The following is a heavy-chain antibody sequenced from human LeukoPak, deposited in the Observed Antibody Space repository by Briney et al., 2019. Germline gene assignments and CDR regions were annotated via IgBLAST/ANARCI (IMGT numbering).Heavy chain of an antibody. V-gene: IGHV3-15*01. J-gene: IGHJ4*02. CDR1: GFTFSNAW. CDR3: TTADLRNNS. CDR2: IKNKADGGTT. Sequence: NPGGSLRLSCAASGFTFSNAWMYWVRQAPGKGLECVGRIKNKADGGTTDNAAPVKDRFSISRDDSENTLFLQMNGLKTEDTAMYYCTTADLRNNSWGQGTLVTVSS. D-gene: IGHD1-14*01.